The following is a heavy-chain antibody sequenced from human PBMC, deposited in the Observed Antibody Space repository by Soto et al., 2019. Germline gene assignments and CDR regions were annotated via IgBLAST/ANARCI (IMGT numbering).Heavy chain of an antibody. J-gene: IGHJ4*02. D-gene: IGHD3-10*01. Sequence: PSETLSLTCAVSGGSISSGGYSWSWIRQPPGKGLEWIGYIYHSGSTYYNPSLKSRVTISVDTSKNQFSLKLSSVTAADTAVYYCARHRDSFDYWGQGTLVTVSS. CDR1: GGSISSGGYS. CDR3: ARHRDSFDY. V-gene: IGHV4-30-2*01. CDR2: IYHSGST.